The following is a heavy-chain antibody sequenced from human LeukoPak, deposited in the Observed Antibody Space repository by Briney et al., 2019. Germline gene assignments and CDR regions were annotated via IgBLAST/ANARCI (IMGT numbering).Heavy chain of an antibody. J-gene: IGHJ4*02. Sequence: SVKVSCKASGGTFSSYAISWVRQAPGQGLEWMGGIIPIFGTANYAQKFQGRVTITTDESTSTAYMELSSLRSEDTAVYYCARVYDFWSGPFDYWGQGPLVPVSS. V-gene: IGHV1-69*05. CDR1: GGTFSSYA. CDR3: ARVYDFWSGPFDY. D-gene: IGHD3-3*01. CDR2: IIPIFGTA.